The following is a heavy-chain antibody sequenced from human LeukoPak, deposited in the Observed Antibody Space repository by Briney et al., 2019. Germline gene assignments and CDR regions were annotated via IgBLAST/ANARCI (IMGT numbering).Heavy chain of an antibody. CDR2: IIPIFGTA. J-gene: IGHJ4*02. CDR1: GYTFTSYG. V-gene: IGHV1-69*13. Sequence: GASVKVSCKASGYTFTSYGISWVRQAPGQGLEWMGGIIPIFGTANYAQKFQGRVTITADESTSTAYMELGSLRSEDTAVYYCVRGTYYYDSSGYLYWGQGTLVTVSS. CDR3: VRGTYYYDSSGYLY. D-gene: IGHD3-22*01.